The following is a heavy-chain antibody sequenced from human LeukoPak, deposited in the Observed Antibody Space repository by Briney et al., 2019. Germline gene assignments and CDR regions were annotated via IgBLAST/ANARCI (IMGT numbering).Heavy chain of an antibody. CDR2: ISGSGGST. D-gene: IGHD6-19*01. CDR3: AKDRFRFSSGWSVGAFDI. Sequence: GGSLRLSCAASGFTVSSNYMSWVRQAPGKGLEWVSAISGSGGSTYYADSVKGRFTISRDNSKNTLYLQMNSLRAEDTAVYYSAKDRFRFSSGWSVGAFDIWGQGTMVTVSS. CDR1: GFTVSSNY. V-gene: IGHV3-23*01. J-gene: IGHJ3*02.